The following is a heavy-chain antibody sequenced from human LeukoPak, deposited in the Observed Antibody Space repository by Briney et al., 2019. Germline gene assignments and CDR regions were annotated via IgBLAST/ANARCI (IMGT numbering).Heavy chain of an antibody. D-gene: IGHD3-3*02. J-gene: IGHJ6*03. Sequence: PSETLSLTCTVSGYSISSGYYWGWIRQPPGKGLEWIGSIYHSGSTYYNPSLKSRVTISVDTSKNQFSLKLSSVTAADTAVYYCARLASEGSRYYYYYMDVWGKGTTVTVSS. CDR3: ARLASEGSRYYYYYMDV. V-gene: IGHV4-38-2*02. CDR1: GYSISSGYY. CDR2: IYHSGST.